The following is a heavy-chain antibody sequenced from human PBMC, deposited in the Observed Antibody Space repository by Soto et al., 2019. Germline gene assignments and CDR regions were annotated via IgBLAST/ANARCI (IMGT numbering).Heavy chain of an antibody. D-gene: IGHD3-3*02. CDR3: ARHRAFLEHDSGRHYYGMDV. V-gene: IGHV3-30-3*01. J-gene: IGHJ6*02. CDR1: GFTFSSYA. Sequence: GGSLRLSCAASGFTFSSYAMHWVRQAPGKGLEWVAVISYDGSNKYYADSVKGRFTISRDNSKNTLYLQMNSLRAEDTAVYYCARHRAFLEHDSGRHYYGMDVSGPGTTVTVS. CDR2: ISYDGSNK.